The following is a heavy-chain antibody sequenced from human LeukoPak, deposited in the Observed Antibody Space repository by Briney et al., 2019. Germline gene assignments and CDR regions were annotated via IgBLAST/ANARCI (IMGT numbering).Heavy chain of an antibody. J-gene: IGHJ4*02. Sequence: PGGSLRLSCATSAFIFNNAWMRWVRQAPGKGLEWVGRIKSKTDGGTTDYAAPVKGRFTISRDDSKNTLYLQMNSLKTEDTAVYYCTTEYNFNYSDSSGYYYWGQGTLVTVSS. CDR3: TTEYNFNYSDSSGYYY. CDR2: IKSKTDGGTT. V-gene: IGHV3-15*01. D-gene: IGHD3-22*01. CDR1: AFIFNNAW.